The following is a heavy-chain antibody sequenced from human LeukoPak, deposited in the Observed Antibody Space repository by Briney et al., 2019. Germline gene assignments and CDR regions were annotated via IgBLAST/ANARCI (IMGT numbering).Heavy chain of an antibody. Sequence: PGGSLRLSCAASGFTFSSYGMHWVRPAPGKGLEWVAFIRYDGSNKYYADSVKGRFTISRDNSKNTLYLQMNRLRAEDTAVYYCAKGTYGSIDYWGQGTLVTVSS. D-gene: IGHD4-17*01. V-gene: IGHV3-30*02. J-gene: IGHJ4*02. CDR3: AKGTYGSIDY. CDR1: GFTFSSYG. CDR2: IRYDGSNK.